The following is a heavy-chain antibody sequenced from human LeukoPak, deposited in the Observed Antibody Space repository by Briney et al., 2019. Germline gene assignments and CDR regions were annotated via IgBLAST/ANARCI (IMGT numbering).Heavy chain of an antibody. CDR2: IYPGDSDT. Sequence: GESLKISCKGSGYTFTNYWIAWVRQVPGKGLEWMGIIYPGDSDTRYSPSFQGQVTISADKSISTAYLQWSSLKASDTAMYYCASGAWLAPIDYWGQGTLVTVSS. J-gene: IGHJ4*02. V-gene: IGHV5-51*01. CDR3: ASGAWLAPIDY. D-gene: IGHD6-19*01. CDR1: GYTFTNYW.